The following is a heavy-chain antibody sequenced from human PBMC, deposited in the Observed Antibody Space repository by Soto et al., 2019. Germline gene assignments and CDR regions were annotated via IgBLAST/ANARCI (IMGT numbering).Heavy chain of an antibody. V-gene: IGHV4-30-4*01. J-gene: IGHJ4*02. D-gene: IGHD2-2*01. CDR1: GGSINSGDYY. CDR2: IYYGGST. CDR3: ARGRGYADY. Sequence: QVQLQESGTGLVKPSQTLSLTCTVSGGSINSGDYYWSWLRQPPGKGLEWIGYIYYGGSTYYNPSLKCRVTLAVNTSKNQFSLKLSSVTAADTAVYYCARGRGYADYWGQGTLVTVSS.